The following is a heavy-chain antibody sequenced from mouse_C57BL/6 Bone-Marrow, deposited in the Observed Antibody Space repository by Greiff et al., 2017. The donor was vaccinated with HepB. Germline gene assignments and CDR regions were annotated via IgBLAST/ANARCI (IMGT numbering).Heavy chain of an antibody. CDR1: GFNIKNTY. D-gene: IGHD1-1*01. CDR3: ASPLYCDGSSLWFAY. CDR2: IDPANGNT. Sequence: VQLQQSVAELVRPGASVKLSCTASGFNIKNTYMHWVKQRPEQGLEWIGRIDPANGNTKYAPKFKGKATITADTSSNTAYLQLSSLTSEDTAIYYCASPLYCDGSSLWFAYWGQGTLVTVSA. V-gene: IGHV14-3*01. J-gene: IGHJ3*01.